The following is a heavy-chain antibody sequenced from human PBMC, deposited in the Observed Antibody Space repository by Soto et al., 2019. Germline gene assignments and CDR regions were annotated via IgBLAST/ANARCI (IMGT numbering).Heavy chain of an antibody. CDR2: INSDGSST. Sequence: EVQLVESGGGLVQPGGSLRLSCAASGFTFSSYWMHWVRQAPGKGLVWASRINSDGSSTNYADSVKGRFTISRDNAKNTLYLQMNSLRVEDTAVYYCARVNITGTPGGGAFDIWGQGTMVTVSS. V-gene: IGHV3-74*01. D-gene: IGHD1-20*01. CDR1: GFTFSSYW. CDR3: ARVNITGTPGGGAFDI. J-gene: IGHJ3*02.